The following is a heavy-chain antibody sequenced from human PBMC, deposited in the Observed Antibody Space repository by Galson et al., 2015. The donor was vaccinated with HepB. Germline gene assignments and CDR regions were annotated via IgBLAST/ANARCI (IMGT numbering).Heavy chain of an antibody. J-gene: IGHJ4*02. D-gene: IGHD6-13*01. Sequence: SLRLSCAASGFTFSSYGMHWVRQAPGKGLEWVAVISYDGSNKYYADSVKGRFTISRDNSKNTLYLQMNSLRAEDTAVYYCAKLWGSSWPFDYWGQGTLVTVSS. CDR1: GFTFSSYG. V-gene: IGHV3-30*18. CDR2: ISYDGSNK. CDR3: AKLWGSSWPFDY.